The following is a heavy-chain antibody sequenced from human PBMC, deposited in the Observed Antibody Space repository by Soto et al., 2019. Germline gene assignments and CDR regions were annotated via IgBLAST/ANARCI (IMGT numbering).Heavy chain of an antibody. J-gene: IGHJ4*02. CDR1: GYTFTSYG. CDR2: IIPILGIA. V-gene: IGHV1-69*04. CDR3: ASAHLKYCSSTSCQNHFDY. Sequence: SVKVSCKASGYTFTSYGISCVRQAPGQGLEWMGRIIPILGIANYAQKFQGRVTITADKSTSTAYMELSSLRSEDTAVYYCASAHLKYCSSTSCQNHFDYWGQGTLVTVSS. D-gene: IGHD2-2*01.